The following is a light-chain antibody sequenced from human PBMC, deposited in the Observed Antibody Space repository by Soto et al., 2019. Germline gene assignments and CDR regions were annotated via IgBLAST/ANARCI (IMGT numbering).Light chain of an antibody. Sequence: QSALAQTPSASGSPGQSVTISCTGTSSDVGAYDSVSWYQHHPGKAPKALIYEVSKRPSGVPDRFSGSKSGNTASLTVSGLQAEDEADYFCSSYAGSNNYVFGTGTTVTVL. CDR2: EVS. CDR3: SSYAGSNNYV. J-gene: IGLJ1*01. V-gene: IGLV2-8*01. CDR1: SSDVGAYDS.